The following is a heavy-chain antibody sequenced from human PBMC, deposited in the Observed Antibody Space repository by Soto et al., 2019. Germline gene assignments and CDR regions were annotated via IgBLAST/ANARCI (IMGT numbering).Heavy chain of an antibody. CDR1: GFSFVSYW. Sequence: GGSLRLSCAASGFSFVSYWMHWFRQVPGEGLAWVSRINGNADNSDYADSVKGRFTISRDNAVNRLYLQMDSLRADDTGVYYCVRDFRGAVAGSEFDHWGQGTLVTVSS. J-gene: IGHJ4*02. CDR2: INGNADNS. CDR3: VRDFRGAVAGSEFDH. V-gene: IGHV3-74*01. D-gene: IGHD6-19*01.